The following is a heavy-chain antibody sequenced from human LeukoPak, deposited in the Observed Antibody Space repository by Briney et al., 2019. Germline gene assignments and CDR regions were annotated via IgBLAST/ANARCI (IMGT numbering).Heavy chain of an antibody. CDR3: ARASPIDY. V-gene: IGHV5-51*01. CDR1: GYGFSPYW. CDR2: IYPADSDT. J-gene: IGHJ4*02. Sequence: GGSLKISCKGSGYGFSPYWIGWVRPMPGKGLEWMGIIYPADSDTRYSPSFPGQVTISADKSISAAYLQWSSLKASDTAMYYCARASPIDYWGQGTLVTVSS.